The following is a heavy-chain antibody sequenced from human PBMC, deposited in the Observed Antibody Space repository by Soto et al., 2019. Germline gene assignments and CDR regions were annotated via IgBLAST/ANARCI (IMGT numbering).Heavy chain of an antibody. CDR1: GGSFSGYY. CDR2: INHSGST. Sequence: QVQLQQWGAGLLKPSETLSLTCAVYGGSFSGYYWSWIRQPPGKGLEWIGEINHSGSTNYNPSLKSRVTISVDTSKNQFSLKLSSVTAADTAVYYCARGVGDYGGNRPKDFDYWGQGTLVTVSS. J-gene: IGHJ4*02. D-gene: IGHD4-17*01. CDR3: ARGVGDYGGNRPKDFDY. V-gene: IGHV4-34*01.